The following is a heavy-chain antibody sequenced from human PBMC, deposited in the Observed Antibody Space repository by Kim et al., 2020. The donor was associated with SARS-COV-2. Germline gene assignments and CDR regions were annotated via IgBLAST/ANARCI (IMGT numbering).Heavy chain of an antibody. Sequence: ASVKVSCKVSGYTLTELSMHWVRQAPGKGLEWMGGFDPEDGETIYAQKFQGRVTMTEDTSTDTAYMELNSLRSEDTAVYYCATGTPYCSSTSCYTSWFDPWGQGTLVTVSS. J-gene: IGHJ5*02. CDR3: ATGTPYCSSTSCYTSWFDP. V-gene: IGHV1-24*01. CDR2: FDPEDGET. CDR1: GYTLTELS. D-gene: IGHD2-2*02.